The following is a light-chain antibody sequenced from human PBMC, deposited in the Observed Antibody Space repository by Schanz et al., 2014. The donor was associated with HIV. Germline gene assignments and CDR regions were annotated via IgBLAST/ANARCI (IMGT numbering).Light chain of an antibody. J-gene: IGLJ1*01. Sequence: QSALTQPASVSGSPGQSVTISCSGSSNDVGTYDFVSWYQQHPGKAPILIIYDVTNRPSGISDRFSGSKSGNTASLTISGLQAEDEADYYCASYTNSATFVFGTGTKLTVL. CDR1: SNDVGTYDF. CDR3: ASYTNSATFV. CDR2: DVT. V-gene: IGLV2-14*03.